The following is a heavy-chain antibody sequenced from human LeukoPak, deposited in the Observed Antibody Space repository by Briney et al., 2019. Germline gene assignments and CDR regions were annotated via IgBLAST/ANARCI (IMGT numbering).Heavy chain of an antibody. CDR3: VRSEIDDYSKY. V-gene: IGHV4-38-2*02. D-gene: IGHD4-11*01. CDR2: IDYGGSI. CDR1: GYRLSSGYH. Sequence: KPSETLSLTCTVSGYRLSSGYHWGWIRQTPGKGLEWLGSIDYGGSIYDNPSLRSRVTISLDTSKNQVYLKVNSVTAADTAVYYCVRSEIDDYSKYWGQGTLAIVSS. J-gene: IGHJ4*02.